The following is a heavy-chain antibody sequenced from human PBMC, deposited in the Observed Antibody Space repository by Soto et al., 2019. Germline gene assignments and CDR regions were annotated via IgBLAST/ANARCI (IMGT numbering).Heavy chain of an antibody. CDR1: GGSIISGAYY. V-gene: IGHV4-31*03. CDR2: IYYSGTT. Sequence: SETLSLTCSVSGGSIISGAYYWNWIRQHPRKGLEWIGYIYYSGTTYYNPSLGSRVSISADTSKNQFSLKLNSVTVADTAVYYCARNPSHLCASTSCHAFDIWGQGTMVTVSS. CDR3: ARNPSHLCASTSCHAFDI. J-gene: IGHJ3*02. D-gene: IGHD2-2*01.